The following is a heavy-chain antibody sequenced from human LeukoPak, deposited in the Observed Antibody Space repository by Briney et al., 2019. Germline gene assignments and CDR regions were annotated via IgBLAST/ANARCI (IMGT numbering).Heavy chain of an antibody. Sequence: WASVKVSCKASGYTFTSYYMHWVRQAPAQGLEWMGIINPSGGSTSYAQKFQGRVTMTRDMSTSTVYMELSSLRSDDTAVYYCARDPRLEDIVVVVAAGWFDPWGQGTLVTVSS. J-gene: IGHJ5*02. D-gene: IGHD2-15*01. CDR3: ARDPRLEDIVVVVAAGWFDP. V-gene: IGHV1-46*01. CDR1: GYTFTSYY. CDR2: INPSGGST.